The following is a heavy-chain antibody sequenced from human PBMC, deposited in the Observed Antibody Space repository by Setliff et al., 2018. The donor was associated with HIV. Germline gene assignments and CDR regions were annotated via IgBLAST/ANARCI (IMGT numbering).Heavy chain of an antibody. Sequence: SETLSLTCTVSGVSVRSGDHWSWVRQAPGKGLELIGYFSYTDEPYINYLEYFNPSLKSRLGITLDKPRNQFSLKLTSVTAADTAVYYCGRARSSWYNTSPYYFDSWGQGTPVTVSS. CDR3: GRARSSWYNTSPYYFDS. V-gene: IGHV4-30-4*08. CDR2: FSYTDEP. J-gene: IGHJ4*02. D-gene: IGHD1-20*01. CDR1: GVSVRSGDH.